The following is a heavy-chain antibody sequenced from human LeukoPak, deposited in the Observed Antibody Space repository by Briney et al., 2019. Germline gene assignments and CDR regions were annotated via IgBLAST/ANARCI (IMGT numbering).Heavy chain of an antibody. Sequence: GGSLRLSCAASGFTFSSYAMHWVRQAPGEGLEWVAVISYDGSNKYYADSVKGRFTISRDNSKNTLYLQMNSLRAEDTAVYYCARGWVNFDYWGQGTLVTVSS. J-gene: IGHJ4*02. D-gene: IGHD3-16*01. CDR3: ARGWVNFDY. CDR1: GFTFSSYA. CDR2: ISYDGSNK. V-gene: IGHV3-30-3*01.